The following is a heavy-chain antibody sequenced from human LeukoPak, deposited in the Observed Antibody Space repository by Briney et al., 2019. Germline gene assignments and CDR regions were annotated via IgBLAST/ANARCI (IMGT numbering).Heavy chain of an antibody. CDR3: AKARYDSSGYYLDY. V-gene: IGHV3-53*01. J-gene: IGHJ4*02. D-gene: IGHD3-22*01. CDR2: LYSGGST. CDR1: GFTVSSNY. Sequence: PGGSLRLSCAASGFTVSSNYMSWVRQAPGKGLEWVSILYSGGSTYYANSVKGRFTISRDNSKNTLYLQMNSLRAEDTAVYYCAKARYDSSGYYLDYWGQGTLVTVSS.